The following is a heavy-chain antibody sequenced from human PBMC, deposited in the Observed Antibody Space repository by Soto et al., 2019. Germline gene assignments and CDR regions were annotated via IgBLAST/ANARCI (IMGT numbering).Heavy chain of an antibody. CDR3: ARGRTHSDSVAWFDP. V-gene: IGHV3-7*01. CDR1: GFTFSSYW. D-gene: IGHD4-4*01. Sequence: GGSLRLSCAASGFTFSSYWMSWVRQAPGKGLEWVANIKQDGSEKYYVDSVKGRFTISRDNAKNSLYLQMNSLRAEDTAVYYCARGRTHSDSVAWFDPWGQGTLVTVS. CDR2: IKQDGSEK. J-gene: IGHJ5*02.